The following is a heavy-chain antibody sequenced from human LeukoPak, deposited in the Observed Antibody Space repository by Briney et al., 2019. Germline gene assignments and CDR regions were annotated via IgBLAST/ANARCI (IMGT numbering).Heavy chain of an antibody. Sequence: GGSLRLSCTAFGFTFGDYAMSWFRQAPGKGLEWVGFTRSKAYGGTTEYAASVKGRFIISRDDSKNIAYLQMNSLKTEDTAVYYCTRCYGSGTPDDYWGQGTLVTVSS. CDR3: TRCYGSGTPDDY. CDR2: TRSKAYGGTT. J-gene: IGHJ4*02. V-gene: IGHV3-49*03. CDR1: GFTFGDYA. D-gene: IGHD3-10*01.